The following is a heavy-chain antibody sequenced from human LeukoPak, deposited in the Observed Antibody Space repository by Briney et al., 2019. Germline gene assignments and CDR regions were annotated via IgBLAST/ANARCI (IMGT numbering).Heavy chain of an antibody. CDR1: GGSISSYY. CDR3: AREDERDAFDI. CDR2: IYYSGST. D-gene: IGHD1-1*01. J-gene: IGHJ3*02. Sequence: PSETLSLXCTVSGGSISSYYWSWIRQPPGKGLEWIGYIYYSGSTNYNPSLRSRVTISVDTSKNQFSLKLSSVTAADTAVYYCAREDERDAFDIWGQGTMVTVSS. V-gene: IGHV4-59*01.